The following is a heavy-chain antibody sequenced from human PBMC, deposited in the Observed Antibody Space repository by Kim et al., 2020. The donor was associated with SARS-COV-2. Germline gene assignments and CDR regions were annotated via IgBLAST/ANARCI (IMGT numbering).Heavy chain of an antibody. D-gene: IGHD3-22*01. CDR3: ARVLPLTRYYYDSSAHIQDRGAFDI. CDR1: GGTFSSYA. J-gene: IGHJ3*02. CDR2: IIPIFGTA. V-gene: IGHV1-69*13. Sequence: SVKVSCKASGGTFSSYAISWVRQAPGQGLEWMGGIIPIFGTANYAQKFQGRVTITADESTSTAYMELSSLRSEDTAVYYCARVLPLTRYYYDSSAHIQDRGAFDIWGQGTMVTVSS.